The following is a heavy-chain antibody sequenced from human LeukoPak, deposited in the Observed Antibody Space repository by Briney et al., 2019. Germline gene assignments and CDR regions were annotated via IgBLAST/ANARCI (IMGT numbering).Heavy chain of an antibody. CDR1: GYSISSGYY. V-gene: IGHV4-38-2*02. J-gene: IGHJ6*03. D-gene: IGHD6-13*01. CDR2: IYHSGST. Sequence: SETLSLTCTFAGYSISSGYYWGWIGQPLGRGLECIGSIYHSGSTYYNPSLKSRVTISVDTSKNQFPLKLSSVTAADTAVYYCARENGYSSSSPYYYYYMDVWGKGTTVTVSS. CDR3: ARENGYSSSSPYYYYYMDV.